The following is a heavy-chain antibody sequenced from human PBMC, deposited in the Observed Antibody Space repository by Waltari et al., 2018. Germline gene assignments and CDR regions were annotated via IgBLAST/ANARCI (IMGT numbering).Heavy chain of an antibody. V-gene: IGHV5-51*03. J-gene: IGHJ5*02. CDR2: IYPGDSDS. CDR3: ARLYCSSTSCYRGWFDP. CDR1: GYSFTSYW. Sequence: EVQLVQSGAEVKKPGESLKISCKGSGYSFTSYWIGWVRQMPGKGLEWMGIIYPGDSDSRYSPSFQGQVTISADKSISTAYLQWSSLKASDTAMYYWARLYCSSTSCYRGWFDPWGQGTLVTVSS. D-gene: IGHD2-2*01.